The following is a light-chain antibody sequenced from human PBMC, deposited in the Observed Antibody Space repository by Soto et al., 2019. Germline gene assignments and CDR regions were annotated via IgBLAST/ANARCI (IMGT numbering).Light chain of an antibody. CDR2: EVV. CDR3: KSYAGSNTYL. CDR1: KSDIGVYDF. Sequence: QSVRTQPPSASGSTGQSVTISCTGTKSDIGVYDFVSWYQHHPGKAPRLIIYEVVQRPSGVPDRFSGSKSGNTASLTVSGLQAADEDDYFCKSYAGSNTYLFGSGTKLTVL. J-gene: IGLJ1*01. V-gene: IGLV2-8*01.